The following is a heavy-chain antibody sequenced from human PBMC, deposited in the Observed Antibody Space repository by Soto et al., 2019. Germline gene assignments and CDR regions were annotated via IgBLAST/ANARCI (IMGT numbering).Heavy chain of an antibody. D-gene: IGHD1-7*01. CDR1: GFTFSSYA. CDR3: TTDSYSTLKLVRFDY. CDR2: ISGSGGST. J-gene: IGHJ4*01. V-gene: IGHV3-23*01. Sequence: GGSLRLSCAASGFTFSSYAMSWVRQAPGKGLEWVSAISGSGGSTYYADSVKGRFTISRDNSKNTLYLQMNSLKTEDTAVYYCTTDSYSTLKLVRFDYWGLGTLVTVSS.